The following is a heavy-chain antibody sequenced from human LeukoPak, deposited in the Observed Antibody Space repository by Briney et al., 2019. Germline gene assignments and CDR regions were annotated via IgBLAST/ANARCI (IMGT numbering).Heavy chain of an antibody. J-gene: IGHJ4*02. CDR2: FDPEDGET. CDR3: ATIISYGDYVYFDY. CDR1: GYTLTELS. V-gene: IGHV1-24*01. D-gene: IGHD4-17*01. Sequence: ASVKVSCKVSGYTLTELSMHWVRQAPGKGLEWMGGFDPEDGETIYAQKFQGRVTMTEDTSTDTAYMELSSLRSEDTAVYYCATIISYGDYVYFDYWGQGTLVTVSS.